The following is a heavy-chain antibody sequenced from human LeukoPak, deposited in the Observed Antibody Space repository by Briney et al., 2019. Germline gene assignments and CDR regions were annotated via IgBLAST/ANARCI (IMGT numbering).Heavy chain of an antibody. Sequence: PGGSLRLSCAASGFIFSNYAMSWVRQAPGKGLEWVAGISGSGGSTHYADSVKGRFTISRDNSKNTLSLQMNSLRAEDTAVYFCARAASSSSDYWGQGTLVTVSS. CDR2: ISGSGGST. D-gene: IGHD6-6*01. CDR1: GFIFSNYA. CDR3: ARAASSSSDY. V-gene: IGHV3-23*01. J-gene: IGHJ4*02.